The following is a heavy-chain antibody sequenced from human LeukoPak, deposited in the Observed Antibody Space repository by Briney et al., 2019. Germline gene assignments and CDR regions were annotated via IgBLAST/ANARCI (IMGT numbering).Heavy chain of an antibody. J-gene: IGHJ6*02. D-gene: IGHD2-8*01. CDR3: AKEILNGAYGMDV. CDR1: GFTFDDYA. V-gene: IGHV3-9*01. CDR2: ISWNSGSI. Sequence: GGSLRLSCAASGFTFDDYAMHWVRQAPGKGLEWVSGISWNSGSIGYADSVKGRFTISRDNAKNSLYLQMNSLRAEDTALYYCAKEILNGAYGMDVWGQGTTVTVSS.